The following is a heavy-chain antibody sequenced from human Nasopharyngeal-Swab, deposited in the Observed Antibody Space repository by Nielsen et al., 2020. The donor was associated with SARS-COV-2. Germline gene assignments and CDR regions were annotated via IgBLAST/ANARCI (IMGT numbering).Heavy chain of an antibody. Sequence: WIRQPPGKGLEWVANIKKDGSEKYYVDSVKGRLTISRDNTKNSVYLQMNSLRAEDTAVYYCVRMGDYTWNGFDIWGQGTMVTVSS. V-gene: IGHV3-7*01. J-gene: IGHJ3*02. CDR2: IKKDGSEK. CDR3: VRMGDYTWNGFDI. D-gene: IGHD1-26*01.